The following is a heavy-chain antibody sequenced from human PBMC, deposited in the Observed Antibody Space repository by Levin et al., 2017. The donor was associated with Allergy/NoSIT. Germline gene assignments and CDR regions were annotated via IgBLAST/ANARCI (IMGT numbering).Heavy chain of an antibody. V-gene: IGHV1-69*06. J-gene: IGHJ5*02. Sequence: SVKVSCKASGGTFSSYAISWVRQAPGQGLEWMGGIIPIFGTANYAQKFQGRVTITADKSTSTAYMELSSLRSEDTAVYYCAGGENYYDSSGYGKNWFDPWGQGTLVTVSS. CDR3: AGGENYYDSSGYGKNWFDP. D-gene: IGHD3-22*01. CDR1: GGTFSSYA. CDR2: IIPIFGTA.